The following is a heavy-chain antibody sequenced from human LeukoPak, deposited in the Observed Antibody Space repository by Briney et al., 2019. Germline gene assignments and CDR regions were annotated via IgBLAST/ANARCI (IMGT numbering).Heavy chain of an antibody. J-gene: IGHJ5*02. CDR3: AKQKNVLRYFDWLPGA. CDR1: GFTFSIYW. D-gene: IGHD3-9*01. Sequence: GSLRLSFACSGFTFSIYWVDWGRQAPGEGGGGVSHIKTDGSSTNYAESVKGRFTISRDNFKTTLYLQMNSLRAEDTAVYYCAKQKNVLRYFDWLPGAWGQGTLVTVSS. V-gene: IGHV3-74*01. CDR2: IKTDGSST.